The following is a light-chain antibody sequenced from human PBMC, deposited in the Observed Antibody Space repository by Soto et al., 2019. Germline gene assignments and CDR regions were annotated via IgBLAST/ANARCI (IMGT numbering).Light chain of an antibody. J-gene: IGKJ2*01. V-gene: IGKV1-39*01. Sequence: DIQLTQSPSSPSASVGDRVTLTCRASQSINTYLNWYQQKSGRAPKLLIFDASTLETGVPSRFSGSGSGTDFTLTISTLQPEDFATYFCQQSYSSPQTFGHGTKLGI. CDR2: DAS. CDR3: QQSYSSPQT. CDR1: QSINTY.